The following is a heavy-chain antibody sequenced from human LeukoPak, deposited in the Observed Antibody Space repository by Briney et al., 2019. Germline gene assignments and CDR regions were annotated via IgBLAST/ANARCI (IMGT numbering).Heavy chain of an antibody. CDR1: GFTFSSYG. CDR2: IWYDGSNK. J-gene: IGHJ4*02. D-gene: IGHD6-19*01. V-gene: IGHV3-33*01. Sequence: GRSLRLSCAASGFTFSSYGMHWVRQAPGKGLEWVAVIWYDGSNKYYADSVKGRFTISRDNSKNTLYLQMNSLRAEDTAVYYCAREPLYSSGWDYWGQGTLVTVSS. CDR3: AREPLYSSGWDY.